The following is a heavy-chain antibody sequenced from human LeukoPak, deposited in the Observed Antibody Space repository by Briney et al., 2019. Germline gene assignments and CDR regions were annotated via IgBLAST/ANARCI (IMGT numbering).Heavy chain of an antibody. V-gene: IGHV4-59*01. CDR2: IYYSGST. Sequence: SETLSLTCTVSGGYLSSYSWSWVRQPPGKGLEWIGYIYYSGSTNYNPSLKSRVTISVDTSKNQFSLKLRSVTAADTAVYYCARDRVGQQLVGRNYYYYYMDVWGKGTTVTISS. D-gene: IGHD6-13*01. J-gene: IGHJ6*03. CDR3: ARDRVGQQLVGRNYYYYYMDV. CDR1: GGYLSSYS.